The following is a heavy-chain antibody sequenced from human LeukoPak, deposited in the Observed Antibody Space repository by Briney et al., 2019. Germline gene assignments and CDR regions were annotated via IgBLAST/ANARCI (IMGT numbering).Heavy chain of an antibody. J-gene: IGHJ4*02. CDR3: ARGSHMVATIEYYFDY. Sequence: PGGSLRLSCAASGFTFSSYGMHWVRQAPGKGLEWVAVIWYDGSNKYYADSVKGRFTISRDNSKNTLYLQMNSLRAEDTAVYYCARGSHMVATIEYYFDYWGQGTLVTVSS. CDR2: IWYDGSNK. D-gene: IGHD5-12*01. CDR1: GFTFSSYG. V-gene: IGHV3-33*01.